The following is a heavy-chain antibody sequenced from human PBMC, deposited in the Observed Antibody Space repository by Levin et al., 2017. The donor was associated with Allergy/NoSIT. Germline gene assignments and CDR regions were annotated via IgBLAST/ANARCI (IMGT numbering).Heavy chain of an antibody. CDR3: VRGSYCSDGIYYSVGAFDI. CDR2: IGTFGDT. Sequence: GESLKISCAASGFTFSSYDMHWVRQVPGKGLEWVSGIGTFGDTYYPLSVKGRFTVSREDAKNSLYLQMNSLRAGDTAVYYCVRGSYCSDGIYYSVGAFDIWGQGTMVTVSS. J-gene: IGHJ3*02. V-gene: IGHV3-13*04. D-gene: IGHD2-15*01. CDR1: GFTFSSYD.